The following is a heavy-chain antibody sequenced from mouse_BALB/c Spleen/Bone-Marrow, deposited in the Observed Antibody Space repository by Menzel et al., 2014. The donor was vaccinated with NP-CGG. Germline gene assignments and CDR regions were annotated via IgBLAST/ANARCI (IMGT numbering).Heavy chain of an antibody. D-gene: IGHD2-1*01. V-gene: IGHV1-9*01. CDR2: ILPGSGST. Sequence: QVQLQQSGAELMKPGASVKISCKATGYTFSSYWIEWVKQRPGHGLEWIGEILPGSGSTNYNEKFKGKATFTADTSSNTAYMQLSSLTSEDSAVYYYARNGNYPAWFAYWGQGTLVTVSA. CDR1: GYTFSSYW. J-gene: IGHJ3*01. CDR3: ARNGNYPAWFAY.